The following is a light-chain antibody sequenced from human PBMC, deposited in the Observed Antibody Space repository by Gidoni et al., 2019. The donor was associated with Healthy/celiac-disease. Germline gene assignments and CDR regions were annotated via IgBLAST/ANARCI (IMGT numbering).Light chain of an antibody. CDR3: LQHNSYPRT. J-gene: IGKJ1*01. Sequence: DIQMTQSPSSLSASVGDRVTITCRASQAIRNDLGWYQQTPGKAPKRLIYAASSLQSGVPSRFSGSGSGTEFTLTISSLQPEDFATYYCLQHNSYPRTFXQXTKVEIK. CDR1: QAIRND. CDR2: AAS. V-gene: IGKV1-17*01.